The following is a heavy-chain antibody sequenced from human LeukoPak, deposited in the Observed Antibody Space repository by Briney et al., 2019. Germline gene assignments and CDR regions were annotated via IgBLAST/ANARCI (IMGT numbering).Heavy chain of an antibody. CDR1: GGTFSSDA. CDR3: AREGVLRWSYYFDY. D-gene: IGHD4-17*01. V-gene: IGHV1-69*04. J-gene: IGHJ4*02. Sequence: SVKVSCKASGGTFSSDAISWVRQAPGQGLEWMGRIIPILGIANYAQKFQGRVTITADKSTSTAHMELSSLRSEDTAVYYCAREGVLRWSYYFDYWGQGTLVTVSS. CDR2: IIPILGIA.